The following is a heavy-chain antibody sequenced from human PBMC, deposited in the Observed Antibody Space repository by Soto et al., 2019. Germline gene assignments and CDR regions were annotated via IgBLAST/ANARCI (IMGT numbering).Heavy chain of an antibody. CDR1: GFTFRSYW. CDR2: LNNDGQTT. D-gene: IGHD3-3*01. CDR3: ARGVIPGITVFGVVIMKTDYYGMDV. Sequence: EVQLVEYGGGVVQPGGSLRLACAASGFTFRSYWMHWVRQAPGKGLEWVSRLNNDGQTTNYADSVKGRFTISRDNAKNTLYLQMNSLRAEDTAVYYCARGVIPGITVFGVVIMKTDYYGMDVWGQGTAVTVSS. V-gene: IGHV3-74*01. J-gene: IGHJ6*02.